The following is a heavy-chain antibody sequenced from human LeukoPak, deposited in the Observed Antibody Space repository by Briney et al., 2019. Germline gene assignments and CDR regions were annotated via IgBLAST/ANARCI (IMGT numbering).Heavy chain of an antibody. CDR1: GFTFSSYA. D-gene: IGHD5-12*01. Sequence: GGSLRLSCAASGFTFSSYAMHWVRQAPGKGLEWVAVISYDGSNKYYADSVKGRFTISRDNSKNALYLQMNSLRAEDMAVYYCASLPQYSGYVAWGQGTLVTVSS. CDR3: ASLPQYSGYVA. J-gene: IGHJ4*02. V-gene: IGHV3-30*04. CDR2: ISYDGSNK.